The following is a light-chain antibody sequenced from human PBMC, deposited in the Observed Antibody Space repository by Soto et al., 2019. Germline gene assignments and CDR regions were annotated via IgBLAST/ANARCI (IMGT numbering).Light chain of an antibody. CDR1: SGHSTNA. CDR2: VNYDGSH. Sequence: QPVLTQSPSASASLGASVKLTCTLSSGHSTNAIAWHQQQPTKGPRYLMKVNYDGSHNKGDGIPDRFSGSSSGAERYLTISSLQSEDEADYYCQTWGSGIRVFGGGTKLTVL. J-gene: IGLJ2*01. CDR3: QTWGSGIRV. V-gene: IGLV4-69*01.